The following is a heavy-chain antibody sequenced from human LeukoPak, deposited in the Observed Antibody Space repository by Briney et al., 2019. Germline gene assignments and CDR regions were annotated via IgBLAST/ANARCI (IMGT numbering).Heavy chain of an antibody. V-gene: IGHV1-8*01. CDR3: ARSRRVWGSYRHFDY. CDR1: GYTFTSYD. J-gene: IGHJ4*02. Sequence: ASVSVSCTASGYTFTSYDINWVRQAPGQGLEWMGWMNLNSGNTGYAQNFQGSVTMTRNTSISTAYTELSGLRSEDTAVYYCARSRRVWGSYRHFDYWGQGTRVTVSS. CDR2: MNLNSGNT. D-gene: IGHD3-16*02.